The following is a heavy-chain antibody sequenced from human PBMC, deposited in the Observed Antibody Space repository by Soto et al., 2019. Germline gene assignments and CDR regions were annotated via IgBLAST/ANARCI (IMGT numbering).Heavy chain of an antibody. CDR2: IIPIFGTA. Sequence: QVQLVQSGAEVKKPGSSVKVSCKASGGTFSSYAISWVRQAPGQGLEWMGGIIPIFGTANYAQKFQGRVTITEDEPPTTASMELVSRRSEDTAVYYCARAPRDSSSWYVWFAPWGRGTLVTVSS. CDR1: GGTFSSYA. D-gene: IGHD6-13*01. V-gene: IGHV1-69*01. J-gene: IGHJ5*02. CDR3: ARAPRDSSSWYVWFAP.